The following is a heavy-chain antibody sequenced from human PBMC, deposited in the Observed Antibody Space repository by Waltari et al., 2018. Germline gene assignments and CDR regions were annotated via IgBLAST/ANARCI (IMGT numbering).Heavy chain of an antibody. CDR3: ATLPIPLELWYFDL. Sequence: QLQLQESGPGLVNPSETLSLTCTVSGVSISTSRYYWGWIRQPPGKGLDWFGSLQYGGWRYFNPSLKSRVTISVDTSKNQCSLKLTSVTAADTAVYYCATLPIPLELWYFDLWGRGTLVTVSS. J-gene: IGHJ2*01. V-gene: IGHV4-39*01. D-gene: IGHD1-7*01. CDR2: LQYGGWR. CDR1: GVSISTSRYY.